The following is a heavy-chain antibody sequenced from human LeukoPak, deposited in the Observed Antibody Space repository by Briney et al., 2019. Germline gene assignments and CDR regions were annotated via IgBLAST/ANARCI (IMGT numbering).Heavy chain of an antibody. CDR2: IIPIFGTA. D-gene: IGHD6-19*01. CDR1: GGTFSSYA. Sequence: SVKVSCKASGGTFSSYAISWVRQAPGQGLEWMGRIIPIFGTANYAQKFQGRVTITTDESTSTAYMELSSLRSEDTAVYYCASVTAVAGTGDFDYWGQGTLVTVSS. J-gene: IGHJ4*02. CDR3: ASVTAVAGTGDFDY. V-gene: IGHV1-69*05.